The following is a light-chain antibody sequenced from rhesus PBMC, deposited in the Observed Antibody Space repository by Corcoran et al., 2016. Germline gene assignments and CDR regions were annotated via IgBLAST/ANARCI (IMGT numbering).Light chain of an antibody. CDR3: QQCNGLPLT. CDR1: QGISTD. Sequence: DIQMTQSPSSLSASVGDRVTITCRASQGISTDLNWYQQNPGKAPKVLIYYGDRLKGGVPSRFSGSVSGTEFTLTISSLQPEDFATYYCQQCNGLPLTFGGGTKVELK. J-gene: IGKJ4*01. V-gene: IGKV1-32*01. CDR2: YGD.